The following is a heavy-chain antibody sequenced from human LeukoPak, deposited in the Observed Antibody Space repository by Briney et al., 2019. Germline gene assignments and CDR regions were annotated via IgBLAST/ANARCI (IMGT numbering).Heavy chain of an antibody. J-gene: IGHJ4*02. CDR2: IKRRSNGGTT. D-gene: IGHD4-17*01. Sequence: PGGSPRLSCTASGFTFSNAWMSWVRQAPGKGLEWVGRIKRRSNGGTTDYAAPVKGRFTISRDDSKSTLYLQMNSLKTEDTAIYYCTTANYDDFSAHWGQGVLVTVSS. CDR1: GFTFSNAW. CDR3: TTANYDDFSAH. V-gene: IGHV3-15*01.